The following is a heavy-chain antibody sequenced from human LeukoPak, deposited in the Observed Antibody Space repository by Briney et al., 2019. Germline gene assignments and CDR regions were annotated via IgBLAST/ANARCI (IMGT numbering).Heavy chain of an antibody. CDR1: GFTFSSYA. D-gene: IGHD3-22*01. J-gene: IGHJ4*02. CDR3: AKDVTDMIVVVTHDY. CDR2: ISGSGGST. Sequence: GGSLRLSCAASGFTFSSYAMSWVRQAPGKGLEWVSAISGSGGSTYYADSVKGRFTTSRDNSKNTLYLQMNSLRAEDTAVYYCAKDVTDMIVVVTHDYWGQGTLVTVSS. V-gene: IGHV3-23*01.